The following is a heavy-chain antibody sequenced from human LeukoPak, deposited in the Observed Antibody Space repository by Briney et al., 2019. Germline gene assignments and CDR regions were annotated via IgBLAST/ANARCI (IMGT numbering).Heavy chain of an antibody. V-gene: IGHV4-39*07. D-gene: IGHD5-18*01. Sequence: SETLSLTCTVSGGSISSSSYYWGWIRQPPGKGLEWIGSIYYSGSTYYNPSLKSRVTISVDTSKNQFSLKLSSVTAADTAVYYCARGKTRQLWPFFDYWGQGTLVTVSS. CDR3: ARGKTRQLWPFFDY. J-gene: IGHJ4*02. CDR1: GGSISSSSYY. CDR2: IYYSGST.